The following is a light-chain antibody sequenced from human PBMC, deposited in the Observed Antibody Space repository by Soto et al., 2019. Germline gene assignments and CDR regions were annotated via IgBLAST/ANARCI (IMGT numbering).Light chain of an antibody. V-gene: IGKV3-11*01. Sequence: EIVLTQSPATLSLSPGERATLSCRASQSVSSYLAWYQQKPGQAPRLLIYDASNRAAGIPARFSGSGSGTDFTLTISRLEPEDFAVYYCQHYEKSSGTFGQGTKVDIK. CDR1: QSVSSY. CDR2: DAS. CDR3: QHYEKSSGT. J-gene: IGKJ1*01.